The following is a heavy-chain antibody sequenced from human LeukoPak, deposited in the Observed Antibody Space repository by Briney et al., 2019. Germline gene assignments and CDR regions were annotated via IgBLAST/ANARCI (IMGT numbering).Heavy chain of an antibody. D-gene: IGHD3-10*01. CDR2: IYYSGST. Sequence: SETLSLTCTVSGGSISSSSYYWGWIRQPPGKGLEWIGSIYYSGSTYYNPSLKSRVTISVDTSKNQFSLKLSSVTAADTAVYYCATLFRGLYRPSSFDYWGQGTLVTVSS. CDR3: ATLFRGLYRPSSFDY. V-gene: IGHV4-39*01. CDR1: GGSISSSSYY. J-gene: IGHJ4*02.